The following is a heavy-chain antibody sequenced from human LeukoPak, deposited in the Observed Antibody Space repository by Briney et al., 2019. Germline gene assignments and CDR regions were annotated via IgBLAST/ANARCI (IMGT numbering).Heavy chain of an antibody. CDR2: ISWNSGSI. J-gene: IGHJ3*02. CDR1: GFTFDDYA. V-gene: IGHV3-9*01. CDR3: AKGYYYDSSGYLNDAFDI. D-gene: IGHD3-22*01. Sequence: GGSLRLSCAASGFTFDDYAMHWVRQAPGKGLEWVSGISWNSGSIGYADSVKGRFTISRDNAKNSLYLQMNSLRAEDTALYYCAKGYYYDSSGYLNDAFDIWGQGTMVTVSS.